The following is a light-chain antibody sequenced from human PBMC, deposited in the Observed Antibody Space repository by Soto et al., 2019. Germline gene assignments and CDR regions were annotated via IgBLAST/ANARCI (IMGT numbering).Light chain of an antibody. CDR3: AAWDDSLNGVV. J-gene: IGLJ2*01. CDR1: SSNIGSNT. Sequence: QSVLTQPTSASGTPGQRVTISCSGSSSNIGSNTVNWYQQLPGTAPKLLIYSNNQRPSGVPDRFSGSKSGTSASLAISGLQSEDEADYYCAAWDDSLNGVVFGGGIKLTVL. CDR2: SNN. V-gene: IGLV1-44*01.